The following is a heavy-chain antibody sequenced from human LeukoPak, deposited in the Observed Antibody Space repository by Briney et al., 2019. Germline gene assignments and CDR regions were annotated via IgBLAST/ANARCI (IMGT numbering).Heavy chain of an antibody. D-gene: IGHD3-22*01. Sequence: GASVKVSCKVSGYTLTELSMHWVRQAPGKGLEWMGGFDPEDGETIYAQKFQGRVTMTEDTSTDTAYMELSSLRSEDTAVYYCATGSPIIDQHTTYYYDSSGYRSSYFDYWGQGTLVTVSS. J-gene: IGHJ4*02. CDR2: FDPEDGET. CDR1: GYTLTELS. V-gene: IGHV1-24*01. CDR3: ATGSPIIDQHTTYYYDSSGYRSSYFDY.